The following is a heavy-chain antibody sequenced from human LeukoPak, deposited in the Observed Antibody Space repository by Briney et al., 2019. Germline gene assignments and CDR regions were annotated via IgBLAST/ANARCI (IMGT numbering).Heavy chain of an antibody. Sequence: SGGSQRLSCAASGFTFSSYAMSWVRQAPGKGLEWVSGISGSGGSTYYADSVKGRFTISRDNSKNRLYLQMNSLRAEDTAVYYCAKRPRGNYLDPFDYWGQGTLVAVSS. CDR2: ISGSGGST. CDR1: GFTFSSYA. V-gene: IGHV3-23*01. J-gene: IGHJ4*02. D-gene: IGHD3-10*01. CDR3: AKRPRGNYLDPFDY.